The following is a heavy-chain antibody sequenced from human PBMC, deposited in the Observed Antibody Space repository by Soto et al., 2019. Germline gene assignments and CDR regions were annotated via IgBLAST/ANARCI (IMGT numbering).Heavy chain of an antibody. D-gene: IGHD4-17*01. CDR2: MSSDGSST. CDR3: ARGTVRDHDFGDH. CDR1: SFTFSTYW. V-gene: IGHV3-74*01. Sequence: EVQLVESGGDLVQPGGSLRLSCAASSFTFSTYWMHWVRQVPGKGPEWVSRMSSDGSSTAYADSVRGRFIISRDNAKNTLYLQMNSLRVDDTAVYYCARGTVRDHDFGDHWGLGTLVAVSS. J-gene: IGHJ4*02.